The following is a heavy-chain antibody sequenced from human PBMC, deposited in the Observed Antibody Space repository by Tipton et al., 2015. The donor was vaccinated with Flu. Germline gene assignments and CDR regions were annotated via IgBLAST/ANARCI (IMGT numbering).Heavy chain of an antibody. V-gene: IGHV4-61*05. CDR1: GGSISSRSYY. J-gene: IGHJ2*01. CDR3: ARSGSYHHYYFDL. CDR2: IYPSGNT. D-gene: IGHD1-26*01. Sequence: TLSLTCTVSGGSISSRSYYWGWIRQPPGKGLEWIGNIYPSGNTNYNPSLQSRVTMSVDTSRNQFSLSLTSVTAADAAIYYCARSGSYHHYYFDLWGRGTLVSVSS.